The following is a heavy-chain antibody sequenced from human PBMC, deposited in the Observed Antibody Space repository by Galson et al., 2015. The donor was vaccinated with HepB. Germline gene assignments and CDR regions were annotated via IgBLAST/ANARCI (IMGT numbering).Heavy chain of an antibody. CDR2: IYSGGST. Sequence: SLRLSCAASGFTVSSNYMSWVRQAPGKGLEWVSVIYSGGSTYYADSVKGRFTISRDNSKNTLYLQMNSLRAEDTAVYYCARDLKTGKTYYYYGMDVWGQGTTVTVSS. D-gene: IGHD1-1*01. V-gene: IGHV3-66*01. CDR3: ARDLKTGKTYYYYGMDV. CDR1: GFTVSSNY. J-gene: IGHJ6*02.